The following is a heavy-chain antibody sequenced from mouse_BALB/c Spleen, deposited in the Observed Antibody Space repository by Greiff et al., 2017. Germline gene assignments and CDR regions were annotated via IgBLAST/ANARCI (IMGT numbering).Heavy chain of an antibody. V-gene: IGHV1-80*01. CDR1: GYAFSSYW. D-gene: IGHD2-3*01. J-gene: IGHJ2*01. Sequence: QVQLQQSGAELVRPGSSVKISCKASGYAFSSYWMNWVKQRPGQGLEWIGQIYPGDGDTNYNGKFKDKATLTADKSSSTAYMQLSSLTSEDSAVYYCARSDGYYFDYWGQGTTLTVSS. CDR3: ARSDGYYFDY. CDR2: IYPGDGDT.